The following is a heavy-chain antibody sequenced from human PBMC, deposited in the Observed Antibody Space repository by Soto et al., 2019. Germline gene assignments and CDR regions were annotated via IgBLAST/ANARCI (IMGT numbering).Heavy chain of an antibody. CDR1: GFTFSSYS. Sequence: GGSLRLSCAASGFTFSSYSMNWFRQAPGKGLEWVSSISSSSSYIYYADSVKGRFTISRDNAKNSLYLQMNSLRSEDTAVYYCARESKYSYYDILTGSRNWFDPWGQGTLVTVSS. J-gene: IGHJ5*02. D-gene: IGHD3-9*01. CDR3: ARESKYSYYDILTGSRNWFDP. CDR2: ISSSSSYI. V-gene: IGHV3-21*01.